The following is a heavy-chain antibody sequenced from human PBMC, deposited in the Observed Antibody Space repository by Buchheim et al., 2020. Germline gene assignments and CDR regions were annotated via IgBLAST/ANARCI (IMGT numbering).Heavy chain of an antibody. Sequence: QVQLQESGPGLVKPSETLSLTCTVSGGSISSYYWSWIRQPPGKGLEWIGYIYYSGSTNYNPSLKSRVTISVDTSKNQFSLKLSSVTAADTAVYYCARDYDDYVWGSYRWSGWFDPWGQGTL. CDR3: ARDYDDYVWGSYRWSGWFDP. V-gene: IGHV4-59*01. CDR2: IYYSGST. D-gene: IGHD3-16*02. J-gene: IGHJ5*02. CDR1: GGSISSYY.